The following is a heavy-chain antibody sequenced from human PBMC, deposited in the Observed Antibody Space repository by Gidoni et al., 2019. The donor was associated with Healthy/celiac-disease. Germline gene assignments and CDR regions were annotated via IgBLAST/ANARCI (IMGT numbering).Heavy chain of an antibody. D-gene: IGHD1-1*01. Sequence: QVQLQESGPGLGKPSETLSLTCTVAGCSISSYSWSWIRQPPGKGLEWIGYIDYSGSTNYNPSLKSRVTISVDTSKNQFSLKLSSVTAADTAVDYCARDTNGMDVWGQGTTVTVSS. V-gene: IGHV4-59*01. CDR2: IDYSGST. J-gene: IGHJ6*02. CDR1: GCSISSYS. CDR3: ARDTNGMDV.